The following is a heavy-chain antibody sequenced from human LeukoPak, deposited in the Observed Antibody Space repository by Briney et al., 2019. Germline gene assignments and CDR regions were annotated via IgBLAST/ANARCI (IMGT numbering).Heavy chain of an antibody. Sequence: PGGSLRLSCTASGFTFGDYAMSWVRQAPGKGLEWVGFIRSKAYGGTTEYAASVKGRFTISRDDSKSIAYPQMNSLKTEDTAVYYCTRDEPSYCSGSCYSGGDYSNYWGQGTLVTVSS. CDR1: GFTFGDYA. J-gene: IGHJ4*02. CDR3: TRDEPSYCSGSCYSGGDYSNY. D-gene: IGHD2-15*01. CDR2: IRSKAYGGTT. V-gene: IGHV3-49*04.